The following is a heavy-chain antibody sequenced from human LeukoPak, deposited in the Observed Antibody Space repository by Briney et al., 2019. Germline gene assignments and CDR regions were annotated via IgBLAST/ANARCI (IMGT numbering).Heavy chain of an antibody. Sequence: ASVKVSCKTSGYTFTGYYMHWVRQAPGQGLEWMGWINPNSSVTNYAQRFQGRVTMTRDTSISAAYMELRWLTSDDTAVYYCARERGGNSPFDSWGQGTLVTVSS. V-gene: IGHV1-2*02. CDR2: INPNSSVT. CDR3: ARERGGNSPFDS. CDR1: GYTFTGYY. J-gene: IGHJ4*02. D-gene: IGHD4-23*01.